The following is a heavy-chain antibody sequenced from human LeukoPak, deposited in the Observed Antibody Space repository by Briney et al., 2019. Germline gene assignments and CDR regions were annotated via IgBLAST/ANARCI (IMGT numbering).Heavy chain of an antibody. J-gene: IGHJ4*02. V-gene: IGHV3-30-3*01. D-gene: IGHD3-22*01. CDR3: ARDYYDSSGYFDY. Sequence: GGSLRLSWAASGFTFSSYAMHWVRQAPGKGLEWVAVISYDGSNKYYADSVKGRFTISRDNSKNTLYLQMNSLRAEDTAVYYCARDYYDSSGYFDYWGQGTLVTVSS. CDR1: GFTFSSYA. CDR2: ISYDGSNK.